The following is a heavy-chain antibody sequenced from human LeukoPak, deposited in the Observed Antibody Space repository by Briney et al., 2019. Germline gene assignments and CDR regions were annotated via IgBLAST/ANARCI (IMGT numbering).Heavy chain of an antibody. CDR3: AARGEYSGSGTR. D-gene: IGHD3-10*01. CDR2: IYYSGST. V-gene: IGHV4-59*01. Sequence: SETLSLTCTVSGVSISSYSWSWIRQPPGKGLEWIGYIYYSGSTNYNPSLKSRVTISVDTSKNQFSLKLSSVTAADTAMYYCAARGEYSGSGTRWGQGALVTVSS. CDR1: GVSISSYS. J-gene: IGHJ4*02.